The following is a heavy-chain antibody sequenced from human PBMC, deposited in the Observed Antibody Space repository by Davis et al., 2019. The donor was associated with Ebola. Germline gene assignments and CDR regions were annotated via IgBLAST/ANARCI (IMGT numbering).Heavy chain of an antibody. CDR2: IKQDGSEK. J-gene: IGHJ4*02. D-gene: IGHD5-24*01. CDR3: ARDIDPDGYNSDY. CDR1: GFTFSSHW. Sequence: PAGSLRLSCAASGFTFSSHWMSWVRQAPGKGLEWVANIKQDGSEKYYVDSVKGRFTISRDNAKNSLYLQMNSLRAEDTALYYCARDIDPDGYNSDYWGQGTLVTVSS. V-gene: IGHV3-7*03.